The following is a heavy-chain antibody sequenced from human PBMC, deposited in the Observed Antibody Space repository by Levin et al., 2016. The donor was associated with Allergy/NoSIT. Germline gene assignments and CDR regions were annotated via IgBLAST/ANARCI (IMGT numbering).Heavy chain of an antibody. V-gene: IGHV1-3*01. J-gene: IGHJ4*02. CDR1: GYSFTSLY. D-gene: IGHD6-6*01. CDR3: ARDSMSSYDS. Sequence: ASVKVSCKTSGYSFTSLYIHWMRQAPGHRLECMGWISAGTGDTQYSQNFQDRITFSRDTSASTVHMELSSLTSEDTAVYYCARDSMSSYDSWGQGTLVTVSP. CDR2: ISAGTGDT.